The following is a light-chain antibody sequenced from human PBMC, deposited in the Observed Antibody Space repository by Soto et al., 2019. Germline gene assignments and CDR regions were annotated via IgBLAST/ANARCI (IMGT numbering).Light chain of an antibody. Sequence: DIQMTQCPSSVSASVGDRVTITCRASQDIRSWLAWYQQKPGKAPKFLIYAASTLQSGVPSRFSGSGSGTEFTLTISNLQPEDFATYFCQQAYSWPITFGQGTRLEIK. V-gene: IGKV1-12*01. CDR2: AAS. CDR1: QDIRSW. CDR3: QQAYSWPIT. J-gene: IGKJ5*01.